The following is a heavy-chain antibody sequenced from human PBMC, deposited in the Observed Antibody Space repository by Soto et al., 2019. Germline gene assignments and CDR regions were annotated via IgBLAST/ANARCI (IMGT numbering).Heavy chain of an antibody. V-gene: IGHV1-2*04. CDR2: INPNSGGT. CDR1: GYTFTGYY. J-gene: IGHJ1*01. CDR3: AREIAAAGNGWPEPVWQH. D-gene: IGHD6-13*01. Sequence: GASVKVSCKASGYTFTGYYMHWVRQAPGQGLEWMGWINPNSGGTNYAQKFQGWVTMTRDTSISTAYMELSRLRSDDTAVYYCAREIAAAGNGWPEPVWQHWGQGTLVTVSS.